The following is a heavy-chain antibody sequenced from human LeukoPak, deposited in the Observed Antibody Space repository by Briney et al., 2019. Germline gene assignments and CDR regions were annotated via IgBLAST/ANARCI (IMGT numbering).Heavy chain of an antibody. CDR1: GGSISSYY. V-gene: IGHV4-4*07. D-gene: IGHD3-10*01. CDR3: ARTRTMVRGVIPSNWFDP. J-gene: IGHJ5*02. CDR2: IYTSGST. Sequence: SETLSLTCTVSGGSISSYYWSWIRQPAGKGLEWIGRIYTSGSTNYNPSLKSRVTMSVDTSKNQFSLKLSSVTAADTAVYYCARTRTMVRGVIPSNWFDPWGQGTLATVSS.